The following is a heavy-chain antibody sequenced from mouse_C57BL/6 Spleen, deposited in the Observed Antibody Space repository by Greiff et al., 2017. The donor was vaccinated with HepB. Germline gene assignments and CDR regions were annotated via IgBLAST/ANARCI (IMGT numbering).Heavy chain of an antibody. Sequence: EVKVEESGGGLVQPGGSMKLSCVTSGFTFSNYWMNWVRQSPEKGLEWVAQIRLKSDNYATHYAESVKGRFTISRDDSKSSVYLQMNNLRAEDTGIYYCTVGYFAWFAYWGQGTLVTVSA. CDR2: IRLKSDNYAT. V-gene: IGHV6-3*01. CDR1: GFTFSNYW. CDR3: TVGYFAWFAY. J-gene: IGHJ3*01. D-gene: IGHD2-3*01.